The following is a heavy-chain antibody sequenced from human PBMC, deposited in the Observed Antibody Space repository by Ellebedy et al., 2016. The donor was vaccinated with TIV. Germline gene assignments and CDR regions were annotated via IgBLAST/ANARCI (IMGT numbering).Heavy chain of an antibody. Sequence: GGSLRLSCAASGFTVSANYMSWVRQAPGKGLEWVSAVSGGGRTTDYYADSVKGRFTISRDNSKHTLYLQMNSLRVEDTAVYYCAKDLYGSSWNARFDYWGQGTLVTVSS. CDR3: AKDLYGSSWNARFDY. CDR2: VSGGGRTT. CDR1: GFTVSANY. D-gene: IGHD6-19*01. J-gene: IGHJ4*02. V-gene: IGHV3-23*01.